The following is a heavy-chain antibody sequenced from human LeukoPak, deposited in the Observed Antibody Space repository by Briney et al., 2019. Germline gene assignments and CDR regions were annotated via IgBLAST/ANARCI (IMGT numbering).Heavy chain of an antibody. J-gene: IGHJ4*02. V-gene: IGHV4-38-2*02. CDR1: GYSISSGYY. Sequence: SETLSLTCTVSGYSISSGYYWGWIRQPPGKGLEWIGSIYHSGSTYYNPSLKSRVTISVDTSKNQFSLKLSSVTAADTAVYYCARVGATILAPIDYWGQGTLATVSS. CDR2: IYHSGST. CDR3: ARVGATILAPIDY. D-gene: IGHD1-26*01.